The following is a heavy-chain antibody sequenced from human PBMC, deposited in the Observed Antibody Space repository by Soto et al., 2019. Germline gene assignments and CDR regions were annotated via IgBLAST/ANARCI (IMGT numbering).Heavy chain of an antibody. D-gene: IGHD3-22*01. V-gene: IGHV1-46*01. Sequence: QVQLVQSGAEVKKPGASVKVSCKASGYTFTSYYMHWVRQAPGQGLEWMGIINPSGGSTSYAQKFQGRVTMTRDTSTSTVYMELSSLRSEDTAVYYCARDRDYYDSSGYSTRNWYFDLWGRGTLVTVSS. CDR1: GYTFTSYY. CDR3: ARDRDYYDSSGYSTRNWYFDL. J-gene: IGHJ2*01. CDR2: INPSGGST.